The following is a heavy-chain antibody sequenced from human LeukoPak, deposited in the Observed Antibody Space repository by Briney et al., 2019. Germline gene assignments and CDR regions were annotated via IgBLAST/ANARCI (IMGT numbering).Heavy chain of an antibody. J-gene: IGHJ4*02. Sequence: GGSLRLSCAASGFTFSSYAMSWVRQAPGKGLEWVSAISGSGGSTYYADSVKGRFTISRDNSKNTLYLQMNSLRAEDTSVYYCAKDQYDSSIFDYWGQGTLVTVSS. CDR3: AKDQYDSSIFDY. D-gene: IGHD3-22*01. V-gene: IGHV3-23*01. CDR1: GFTFSSYA. CDR2: ISGSGGST.